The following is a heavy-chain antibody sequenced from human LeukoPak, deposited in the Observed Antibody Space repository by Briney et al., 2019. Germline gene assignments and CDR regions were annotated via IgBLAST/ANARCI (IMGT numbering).Heavy chain of an antibody. V-gene: IGHV4-59*11. CDR2: IYYSGST. CDR3: ARGPGMATIKD. D-gene: IGHD5-24*01. CDR1: GGSISSHY. J-gene: IGHJ4*02. Sequence: PSETLSLTCIVSGGSISSHYWSWIRQPPGKGLECIGNIYYSGSTNYNPSLKSRVTISIDTSKNQFSLKLSSVTAADTAVYYCARGPGMATIKDWGQGTLVTVSS.